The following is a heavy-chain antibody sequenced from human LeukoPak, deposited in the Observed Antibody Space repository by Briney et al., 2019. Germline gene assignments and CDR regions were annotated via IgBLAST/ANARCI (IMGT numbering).Heavy chain of an antibody. CDR3: ARVRAVAVWFDP. J-gene: IGHJ5*02. CDR2: IYYNGSP. V-gene: IGHV4-31*02. CDR1: GGSISSGDYY. D-gene: IGHD6-13*01. Sequence: PSETLSLTCTVSGGSISSGDYYWSWVRQRPGKGLEWIGYIYYNGSPYYNPPLRSRVTISIDTSKNQFSLRLTSVTAADTAVYYCARVRAVAVWFDPWGQGTLVTVSS.